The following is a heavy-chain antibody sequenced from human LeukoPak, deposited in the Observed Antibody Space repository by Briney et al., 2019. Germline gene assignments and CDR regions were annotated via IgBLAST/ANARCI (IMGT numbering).Heavy chain of an antibody. V-gene: IGHV3-23*01. J-gene: IGHJ4*02. Sequence: PGGSLRLSCAASGFTFSSYAMSWVRQAPGKGLEWVSAISGSGGSTYYADSVKGRFTISRDNSKNTLYLQMNSLRAEDTAVYYCARKDTDSSGYYYYFAYWGQGTLVTVSS. CDR3: ARKDTDSSGYYYYFAY. D-gene: IGHD3-22*01. CDR2: ISGSGGST. CDR1: GFTFSSYA.